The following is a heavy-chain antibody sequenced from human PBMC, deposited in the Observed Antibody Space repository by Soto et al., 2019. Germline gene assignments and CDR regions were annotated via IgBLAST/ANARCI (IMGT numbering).Heavy chain of an antibody. Sequence: PSETLSLTCAVYGGSFSGYYWSWIRQPPGKGLEWIGEINHSGSTNYNPSLKSRVTISVDTSKNQFSLKLSSVTAADTAVYYCASRGSSTLDYWGQGTLVTVSS. V-gene: IGHV4-34*01. J-gene: IGHJ4*02. CDR3: ASRGSSTLDY. D-gene: IGHD6-6*01. CDR1: GGSFSGYY. CDR2: INHSGST.